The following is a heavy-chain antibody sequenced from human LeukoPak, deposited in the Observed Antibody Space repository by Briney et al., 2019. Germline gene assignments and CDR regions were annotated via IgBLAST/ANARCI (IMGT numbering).Heavy chain of an antibody. CDR3: ARGHCSSTSCLFDY. Sequence: PSETLSLTCAVSDYSISSSYYWSWIRQPPGKGLEWIGYIYYSGSTNYNPSLKSRVTISVDTSKNQFSLKLSSVTAADTAVYYCARGHCSSTSCLFDYWGQGTLVTVSS. J-gene: IGHJ4*02. CDR2: IYYSGST. V-gene: IGHV4-61*01. D-gene: IGHD2-2*01. CDR1: DYSISSSYY.